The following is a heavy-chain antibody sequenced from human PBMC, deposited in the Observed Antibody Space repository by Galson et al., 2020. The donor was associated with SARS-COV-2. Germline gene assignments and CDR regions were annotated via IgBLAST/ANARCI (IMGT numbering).Heavy chain of an antibody. V-gene: IGHV4-39*07. J-gene: IGHJ4*02. CDR2: IYYSGST. CDR3: TREEPLGPRGLS. Sequence: SETLSLTCTVSGGSVSSSTYYWGWIRQPPGKRLEWIGTIYYSGSTYYNPSLKSRVTISLDMSKNQFSLRLRSVTAADTAVYYCTREEPLGPRGLSWGQGTLVTVSS. D-gene: IGHD1-1*01. CDR1: GGSVSSSTYY.